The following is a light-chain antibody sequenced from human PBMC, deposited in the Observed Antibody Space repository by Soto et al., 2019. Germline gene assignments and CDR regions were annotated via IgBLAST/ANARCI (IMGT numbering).Light chain of an antibody. V-gene: IGKV3-20*01. CDR1: QSVSSKY. J-gene: IGKJ1*01. CDR3: QQYGSSPPWT. Sequence: EIVLTQSPGSLSLSQGERATLSCRASQSVSSKYLGWYQQKPGQAPRLLIYGASSRANGIPDRFSGSGSGTDFTLTISRLEPEDFAVYYCQQYGSSPPWTFGQGTKVDIK. CDR2: GAS.